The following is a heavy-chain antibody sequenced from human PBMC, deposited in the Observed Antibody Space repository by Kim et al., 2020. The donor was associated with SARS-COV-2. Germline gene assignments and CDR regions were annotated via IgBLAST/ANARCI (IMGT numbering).Heavy chain of an antibody. CDR3: ARAYYYGSGSSPSRFDP. CDR2: INHSGST. V-gene: IGHV4-34*01. D-gene: IGHD3-10*01. Sequence: SETLSLTCAVYGGSFSGYYWSWIRQPPGKGLEWIGEINHSGSTNYNPSLKSRVTISVDTSKNQFSLKLSSVTAADTAVYYCARAYYYGSGSSPSRFDPWGQGTLVTVSS. CDR1: GGSFSGYY. J-gene: IGHJ5*02.